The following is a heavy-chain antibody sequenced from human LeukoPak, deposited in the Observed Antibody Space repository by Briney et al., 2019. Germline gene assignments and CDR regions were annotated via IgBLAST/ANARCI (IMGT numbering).Heavy chain of an antibody. CDR3: ARNASDSGTSYFDY. J-gene: IGHJ4*02. D-gene: IGHD1-26*01. Sequence: SETLSLTCTVSGGSISSSSYYWGWIRQPPGKELEWIGSIYYSGSTSYNPSLKSRVTISVDTSKNQFFLKLASVTAADTAVYYCARNASDSGTSYFDYWGQGTLVTVSS. V-gene: IGHV4-39*01. CDR1: GGSISSSSYY. CDR2: IYYSGST.